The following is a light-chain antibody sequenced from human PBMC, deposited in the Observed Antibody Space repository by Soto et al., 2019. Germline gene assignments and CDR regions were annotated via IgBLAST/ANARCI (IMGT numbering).Light chain of an antibody. CDR1: SSDVGDYNY. Sequence: QSALTQPASVSGSPGQSITISCTGTSSDVGDYNYVSWYQQHPGKAPKLMIYEVSNRPSGVSNRFSGSKSGNTASLTISGLQAEDEADYYCSSYTSSKTWGFGGGSKVTVL. CDR3: SSYTSSKTWG. J-gene: IGLJ3*02. V-gene: IGLV2-14*01. CDR2: EVS.